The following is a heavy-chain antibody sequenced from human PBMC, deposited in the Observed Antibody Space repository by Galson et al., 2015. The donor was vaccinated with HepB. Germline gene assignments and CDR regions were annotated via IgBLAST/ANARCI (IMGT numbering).Heavy chain of an antibody. CDR1: EFTFSNYW. CDR3: TGETAY. J-gene: IGHJ4*02. Sequence: SLRLSCAASEFTFSNYWMAWVRQAPGKGLEWVANIKPDGSRTYYVDSVKGRFTISRDNAENSLYLQMNSLRAEDTALYYCTGETAYWGQGTLVNVSP. CDR2: IKPDGSRT. V-gene: IGHV3-7*03. D-gene: IGHD2-21*02.